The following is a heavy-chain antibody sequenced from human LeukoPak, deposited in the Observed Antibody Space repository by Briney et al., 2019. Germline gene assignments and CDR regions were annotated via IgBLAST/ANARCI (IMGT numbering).Heavy chain of an antibody. CDR3: ARGKLLPPYFDY. CDR2: MNPNSGNT. CDR1: GYTFINYD. J-gene: IGHJ4*02. V-gene: IGHV1-8*02. D-gene: IGHD3-22*01. Sequence: ASVKVSCKASGYTFINYDINWVRQAPGQGLEWMGWMNPNSGNTGYAQKFQGRVTMTRNTSISTAYMELSSLRSEDTAVYYCARGKLLPPYFDYWGQGTLVTVSS.